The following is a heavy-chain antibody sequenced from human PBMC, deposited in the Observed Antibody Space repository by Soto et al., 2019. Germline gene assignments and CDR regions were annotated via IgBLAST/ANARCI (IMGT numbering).Heavy chain of an antibody. V-gene: IGHV4-34*01. J-gene: IGHJ4*02. D-gene: IGHD3-3*01. CDR2: INHSGST. Sequence: SETLSLTCAVYGGSFSGYYWSWIRQPPGKGLEWIGEINHSGSTNYNPSLKSRVTISVDTSKNQFSLKLSSVTAADTAVYYCARVFWSGYLNYWGQGTLVTV. CDR1: GGSFSGYY. CDR3: ARVFWSGYLNY.